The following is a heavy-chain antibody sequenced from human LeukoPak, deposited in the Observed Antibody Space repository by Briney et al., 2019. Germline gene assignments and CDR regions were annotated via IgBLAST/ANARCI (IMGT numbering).Heavy chain of an antibody. V-gene: IGHV3-66*01. CDR3: ARGDQDYGLDV. CDR1: GXPVSSNY. J-gene: IGHJ6*02. D-gene: IGHD5-24*01. Sequence: GGSLRLSCAASGXPVSSNYVSWVRQAPGKGLEWVSLISGGDSTYYADSVKGRFTISRDNSKNTLYLQMNSLRAEDTAVYYCARGDQDYGLDVWGQGTTVAVSS. CDR2: ISGGDST.